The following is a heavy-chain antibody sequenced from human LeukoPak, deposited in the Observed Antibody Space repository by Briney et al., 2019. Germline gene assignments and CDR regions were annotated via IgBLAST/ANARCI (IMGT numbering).Heavy chain of an antibody. CDR1: GYTFTGYY. Sequence: ASVKVSCKASGYTFTGYYMHWVRQAPGQGLEWMGWINPNSGGTNYAQKFQGRVTMTRDTSISTAYMELSRLRSDDTAVYYCASQFQASAYYYDSSAFDYWGQGTLVTVSS. CDR2: INPNSGGT. CDR3: ASQFQASAYYYDSSAFDY. J-gene: IGHJ4*02. D-gene: IGHD3-22*01. V-gene: IGHV1-2*02.